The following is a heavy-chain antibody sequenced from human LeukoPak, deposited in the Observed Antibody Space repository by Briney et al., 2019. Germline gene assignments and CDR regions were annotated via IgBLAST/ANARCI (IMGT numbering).Heavy chain of an antibody. Sequence: QPGGSLRLSCAASGYTFSSYGMHGVRHAPGKGLVGVAFLRYDGRNKHYADTVKGRYTFSRENSKNTLYMQMNTVRAEDTAVYYCAKDLYGGTSGYFQYWGQGTLVTVSS. J-gene: IGHJ1*01. CDR2: LRYDGRNK. CDR3: AKDLYGGTSGYFQY. CDR1: GYTFSSYG. D-gene: IGHD4-23*01. V-gene: IGHV3-30*02.